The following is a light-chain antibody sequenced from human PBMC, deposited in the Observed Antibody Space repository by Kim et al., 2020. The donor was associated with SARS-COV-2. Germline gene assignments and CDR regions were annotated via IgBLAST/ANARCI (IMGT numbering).Light chain of an antibody. CDR1: QSVSRNY. CDR2: AAS. J-gene: IGKJ4*01. V-gene: IGKV3-20*01. CDR3: QQYSNSVT. Sequence: EIVLTQSPGTLSLSPGERATLSCRASQSVSRNYLAWYQQRPGQTPRLLMYAASSRATGFPDRFSGSGSGTDFTLTISRLEPEDFAVYYCQQYSNSVTFGGGTKVDIK.